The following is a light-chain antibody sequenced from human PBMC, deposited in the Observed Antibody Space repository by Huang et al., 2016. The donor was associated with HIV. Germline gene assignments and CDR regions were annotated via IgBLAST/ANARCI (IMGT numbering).Light chain of an antibody. J-gene: IGKJ4*01. V-gene: IGKV3-15*01. CDR1: HSVGSD. Sequence: EIQMTQSPSTLSVSPGERATISCRASHSVGSDLAWYQQKPGQAPRLLIYDASTRATGITAKYNGTGYGTEFSLSITNLQSEDFAVYYCQQYNDWPPLTFGGGTKVEI. CDR2: DAS. CDR3: QQYNDWPPLT.